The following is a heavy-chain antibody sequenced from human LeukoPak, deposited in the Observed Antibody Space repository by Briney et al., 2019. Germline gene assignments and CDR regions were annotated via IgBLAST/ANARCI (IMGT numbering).Heavy chain of an antibody. CDR1: GYTFTNYN. Sequence: ASVKVSCKASGYTFTNYNIAWVRQAPGQGLEWMGWISAYNGNTNYAQKLQGRVTMTTDTSTSTAYMELRSLRSDDTAVYYCARAGYCSGGSCFGGLYYYYYMDVWGKGTTVTVSS. J-gene: IGHJ6*03. CDR2: ISAYNGNT. CDR3: ARAGYCSGGSCFGGLYYYYYMDV. V-gene: IGHV1-18*01. D-gene: IGHD2-15*01.